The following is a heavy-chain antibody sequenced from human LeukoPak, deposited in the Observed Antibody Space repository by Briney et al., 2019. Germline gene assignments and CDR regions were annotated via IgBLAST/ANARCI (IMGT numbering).Heavy chain of an antibody. Sequence: PGGPLRLSGAASGFTFSSSAMSWVRQAPGKGLEWVSAISRSGGNIKYVDSVKGRFTISRDNSKNTLYLQMNSLSADDTALYYCAKDGYGGDSEYYYYYGMDVWGQGTTVTVSS. V-gene: IGHV3-23*01. CDR3: AKDGYGGDSEYYYYYGMDV. CDR2: ISRSGGNI. CDR1: GFTFSSSA. D-gene: IGHD4-23*01. J-gene: IGHJ6*02.